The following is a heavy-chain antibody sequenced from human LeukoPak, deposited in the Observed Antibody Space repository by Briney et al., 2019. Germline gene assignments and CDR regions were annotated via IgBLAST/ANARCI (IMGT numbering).Heavy chain of an antibody. D-gene: IGHD3-22*01. Sequence: GGSLRLSCAASGFTFSDYYMSWIRQAPGKGLEWVSYISSSGSTIYYADSVKGRFTISRDNAKNSLYPQMNSLRAEDTAVYYCARVGYYYDSSGYYPYWGQGTLVTVSS. V-gene: IGHV3-11*01. CDR3: ARVGYYYDSSGYYPY. CDR1: GFTFSDYY. CDR2: ISSSGSTI. J-gene: IGHJ4*02.